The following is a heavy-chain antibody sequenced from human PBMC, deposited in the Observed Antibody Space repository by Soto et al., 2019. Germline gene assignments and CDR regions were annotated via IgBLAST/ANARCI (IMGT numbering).Heavy chain of an antibody. J-gene: IGHJ5*02. CDR1: GFTFSSYE. V-gene: IGHV3-48*03. CDR2: ISSSGSTI. CDR3: ARQVLSGFDP. Sequence: LRLSCAASGFTFSSYEMNWVRQAPGKGLEWVSYISSSGSTIYYADSVKGRFTISRDNAKNSLYLQMNSLRAEDTAVYYCARQVLSGFDPWGQGTLVTVSS.